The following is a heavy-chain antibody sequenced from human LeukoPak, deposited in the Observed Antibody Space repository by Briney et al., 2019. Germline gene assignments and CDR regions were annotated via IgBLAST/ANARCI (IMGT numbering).Heavy chain of an antibody. Sequence: ASVKVSCKASGGTFSSYAISWVRQAPGQGLEWMGGIIPIFGTANYAQKFQGIVTITTDESTSTAYMELSSLRSEDTAVYYCARGELLRYYYYYMDVWGKGTTVTVSS. V-gene: IGHV1-69*05. CDR3: ARGELLRYYYYYMDV. D-gene: IGHD2-15*01. CDR2: IIPIFGTA. J-gene: IGHJ6*03. CDR1: GGTFSSYA.